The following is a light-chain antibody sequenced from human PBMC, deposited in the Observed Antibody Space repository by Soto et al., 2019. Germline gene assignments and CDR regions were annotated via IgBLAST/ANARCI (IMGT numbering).Light chain of an antibody. CDR1: RYVTSNY. CDR3: QQYGGSPWT. V-gene: IGKV3-20*01. CDR2: TTS. Sequence: EIVLTQSPGTLSLSPGERATLSCRASRYVTSNYLAWYQQKPGQAPRLLIYTTSSRATGVPERFSGSGSGTDFTLTISRLEPDDFAVYYCQQYGGSPWTFGQGTKVEIK. J-gene: IGKJ1*01.